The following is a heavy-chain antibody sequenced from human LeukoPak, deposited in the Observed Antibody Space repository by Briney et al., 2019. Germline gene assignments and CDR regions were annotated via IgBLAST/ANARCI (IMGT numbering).Heavy chain of an antibody. Sequence: NPGGSLRLSCAAPGFTFSTYSMNWVRQAPGKGLEWVSSISSSSTYIYYADSVKGRFTISRDNAKSSLYLQLNSLRAEDTAVYYCVRGRSGAGSEYYFDYWGQGTLVTVSS. D-gene: IGHD3-3*01. CDR1: GFTFSTYS. J-gene: IGHJ4*02. CDR3: VRGRSGAGSEYYFDY. V-gene: IGHV3-21*01. CDR2: ISSSSTYI.